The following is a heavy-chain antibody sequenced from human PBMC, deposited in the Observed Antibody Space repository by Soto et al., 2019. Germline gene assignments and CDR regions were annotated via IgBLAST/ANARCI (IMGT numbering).Heavy chain of an antibody. CDR2: ISAYNGNT. J-gene: IGHJ5*02. D-gene: IGHD2-21*02. Sequence: QVQLVQSGAEVKKPGASVKVSCKASGYTFTSYGISWVRQAPGQGLEWMGWISAYNGNTNYAQKLQGRVTMTTDTSTSTAYMELRSLRSDATAVYYCARAPTPVVTRYNWFDPWGQGTLVTVSS. CDR3: ARAPTPVVTRYNWFDP. V-gene: IGHV1-18*01. CDR1: GYTFTSYG.